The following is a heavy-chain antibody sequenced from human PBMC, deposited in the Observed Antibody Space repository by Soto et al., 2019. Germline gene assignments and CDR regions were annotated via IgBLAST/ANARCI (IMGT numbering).Heavy chain of an antibody. V-gene: IGHV3-66*01. Sequence: DVQLVESGGGLVLRGESLRLSCAASGFTVGSAYMSWVRQAPGKGLEWVAGIYSGGNTYYADSVKGRFTISRDTSKNRLYLQMNSLRAEDAAIYYCARDPWVGDIGDYSGQGTLVTVSS. CDR2: IYSGGNT. CDR1: GFTVGSAY. D-gene: IGHD4-17*01. CDR3: ARDPWVGDIGDY. J-gene: IGHJ4*02.